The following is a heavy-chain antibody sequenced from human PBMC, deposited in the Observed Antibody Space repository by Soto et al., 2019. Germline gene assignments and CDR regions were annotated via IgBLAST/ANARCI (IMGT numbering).Heavy chain of an antibody. V-gene: IGHV1-2*04. CDR3: ARRAPNNWGDAFDI. Sequence: ASVKVSCKASGYTFTGYYMHWVRQAPGQGLEWMGWINPNSGGTNYAQKFQGWVTMTRDTSISTAYMELSRLRSDDTAVYYCARRAPNNWGDAFDIWGQGTMVTVSS. CDR2: INPNSGGT. D-gene: IGHD1-1*01. CDR1: GYTFTGYY. J-gene: IGHJ3*02.